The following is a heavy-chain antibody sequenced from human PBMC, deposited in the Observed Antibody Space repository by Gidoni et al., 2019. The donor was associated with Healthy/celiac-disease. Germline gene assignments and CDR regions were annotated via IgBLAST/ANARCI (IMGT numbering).Heavy chain of an antibody. V-gene: IGHV4-4*02. J-gene: IGHJ6*02. CDR1: GGSISSSNW. CDR2: IYNSGST. CDR3: AGYSHVGYYYGMDV. Sequence: QVQLQESGPGLVKPSGTLSLTCAVPGGSISSSNWWSWVRQPPGKGLGWIGEIYNSGSTNYNPSLKSRVTISVDKSKNQFSLKLSSVTAADTAVYYCAGYSHVGYYYGMDVWGQGTTVTVSS. D-gene: IGHD3-16*02.